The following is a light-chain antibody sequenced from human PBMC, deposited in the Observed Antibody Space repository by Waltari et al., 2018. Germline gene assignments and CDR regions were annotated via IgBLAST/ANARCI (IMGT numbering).Light chain of an antibody. V-gene: IGLV2-14*01. CDR3: SSYTNRATLRV. CDR2: EVS. Sequence: QSALAQPASVSGSPGQSIAIPCTGTSSDIGNYNYVPWYQQHPGKAPKLILYEVSDRPSGVSRRFSGSKSGNKATLTISGLQADDEADYYCSSYTNRATLRVFGTGTKVTVL. J-gene: IGLJ1*01. CDR1: SSDIGNYNY.